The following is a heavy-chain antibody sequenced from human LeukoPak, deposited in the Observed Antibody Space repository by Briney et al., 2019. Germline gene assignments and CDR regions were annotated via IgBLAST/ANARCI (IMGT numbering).Heavy chain of an antibody. V-gene: IGHV1-46*01. CDR1: GYTFTSYY. D-gene: IGHD3-22*01. CDR3: ARGVHVRVYDSNPHYGHY. J-gene: IGHJ4*02. Sequence: GASVKVSCKASGYTFTSYYIFWVRQAPGQRLEWMGIINPRIGSTSYSQKFQGRFTMTRDMSKSTVYMELSSLRSEDTALYYCARGVHVRVYDSNPHYGHYWGQGTLVTVSS. CDR2: INPRIGST.